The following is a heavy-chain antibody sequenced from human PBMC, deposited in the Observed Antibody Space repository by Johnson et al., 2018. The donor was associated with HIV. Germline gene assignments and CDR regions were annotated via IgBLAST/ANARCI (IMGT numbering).Heavy chain of an antibody. CDR1: GFTFDEYG. J-gene: IGHJ3*02. CDR2: INWNGGST. V-gene: IGHV3-20*04. CDR3: AKWGLGGAPKGAFDI. Sequence: VQLVESGGDVARPGGSLRLSCEASGFTFDEYGMSWVRQAPGKGLEWVSGINWNGGSTGYADSVKGRFTISRDNAKNSLYLQINSLRADDTAVYYCAKWGLGGAPKGAFDIWGQGTMVTVSS. D-gene: IGHD3-16*01.